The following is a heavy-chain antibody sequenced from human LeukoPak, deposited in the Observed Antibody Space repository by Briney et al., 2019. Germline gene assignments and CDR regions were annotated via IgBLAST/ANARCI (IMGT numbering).Heavy chain of an antibody. CDR2: INPSGGST. Sequence: ASVKVSCKASGYTFTSYYMHWVRQAPGQGLEWMGIINPSGGSTSYAQKFQGRVTMTRDTSTSTVYMELSSLRSEDTAVYYCARFRVLRFSVLPSNSYMDVWGNGTTVIVSS. J-gene: IGHJ6*03. CDR3: ARFRVLRFSVLPSNSYMDV. CDR1: GYTFTSYY. D-gene: IGHD3-3*01. V-gene: IGHV1-46*01.